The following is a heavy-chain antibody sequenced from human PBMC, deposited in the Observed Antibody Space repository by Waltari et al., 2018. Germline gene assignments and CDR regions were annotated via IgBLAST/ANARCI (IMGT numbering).Heavy chain of an antibody. CDR3: ARLGGFCSGGSCLPWPPTLDI. CDR1: GYSISSGYY. J-gene: IGHJ3*02. D-gene: IGHD2-15*01. V-gene: IGHV4-38-2*01. CDR2: IYHSGIT. Sequence: QVQLQESGPGLVKPSETLSLTCAVSGYSISSGYYWGWIRQPPGKGLEWIGSIYHSGITYYNQSLRRRVTISVDTSKNQFSQKLSSVTAADTAVYYCARLGGFCSGGSCLPWPPTLDIWGQGTMVTVSS.